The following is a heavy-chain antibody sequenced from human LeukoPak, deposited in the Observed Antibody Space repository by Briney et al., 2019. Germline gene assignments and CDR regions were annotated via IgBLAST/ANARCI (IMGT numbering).Heavy chain of an antibody. CDR2: IYTNGST. J-gene: IGHJ6*02. V-gene: IGHV4-4*09. D-gene: IGHD6-13*01. CDR3: ARGDSWDGQGIDV. Sequence: PSETLSLTCTVSGGSISSYHWSWIRQVPGKGLQWIGSIYTNGSTNYNPSLESRVTISIDTSKNQFSLNLNSVTAADTAVYYCARGDSWDGQGIDVWGQGTTVTVSS. CDR1: GGSISSYH.